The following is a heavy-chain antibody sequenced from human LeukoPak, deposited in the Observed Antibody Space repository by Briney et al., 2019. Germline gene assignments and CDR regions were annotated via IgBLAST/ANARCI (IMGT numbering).Heavy chain of an antibody. D-gene: IGHD2-2*01. CDR3: ARLSSTHVFDI. Sequence: ASVEVSCKASGYTFTGYYMHWVRQAPGQGLEWMGWINPNSGGTNYAQKFPGRVTMTRDTSISTAYMELSRLRSDDTAVYYCARLSSTHVFDIWAQETMLTVSS. J-gene: IGHJ3*02. CDR2: INPNSGGT. CDR1: GYTFTGYY. V-gene: IGHV1-2*02.